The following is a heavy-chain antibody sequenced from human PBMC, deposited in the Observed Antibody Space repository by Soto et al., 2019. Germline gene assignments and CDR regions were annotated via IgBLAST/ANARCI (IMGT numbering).Heavy chain of an antibody. CDR1: GGTFSSYT. V-gene: IGHV1-69*08. D-gene: IGHD3-10*01. CDR2: IIPILGIA. J-gene: IGHJ4*02. Sequence: QVQLVQSGAEVKKPGSSVNVSCKASGGTFSSYTISWVRQAPGQGLEWMRRIIPILGIANYAQKFQGTVTITADKSTSTAYMEMSSLRSEDTAVYYCARDSGSGSYSAYWGQGTLVTVSS. CDR3: ARDSGSGSYSAY.